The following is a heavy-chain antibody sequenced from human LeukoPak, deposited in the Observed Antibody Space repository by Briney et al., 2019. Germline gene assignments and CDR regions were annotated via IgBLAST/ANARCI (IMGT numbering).Heavy chain of an antibody. V-gene: IGHV4-34*01. D-gene: IGHD2-21*02. CDR2: INHSGST. CDR1: GGSFSGYY. J-gene: IGHJ4*02. Sequence: KSSETLSLTCAVYGGSFSGYYWSWIRQPPGKGLEWIGEINHSGSTNYNPSLKSRVTISVDTSKNQFSLKLSSVTAADTAVYYCARALTAIGYWGQGTLVTVSS. CDR3: ARALTAIGY.